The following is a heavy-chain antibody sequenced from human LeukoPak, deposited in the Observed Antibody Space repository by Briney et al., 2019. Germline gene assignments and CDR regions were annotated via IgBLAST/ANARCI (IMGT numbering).Heavy chain of an antibody. Sequence: SETQSPTCTVSGGSISSYYWSWIRQPPGKGLEWIGYIYYSGSTNYNPSLKSRATISVDTSKNQFSLKLSSVTAADTAVYYCAATWNYLGENYGWSDPCGQGTLVTVSS. CDR2: IYYSGST. V-gene: IGHV4-59*01. D-gene: IGHD1-7*01. J-gene: IGHJ5*02. CDR3: AATWNYLGENYGWSDP. CDR1: GGSISSYY.